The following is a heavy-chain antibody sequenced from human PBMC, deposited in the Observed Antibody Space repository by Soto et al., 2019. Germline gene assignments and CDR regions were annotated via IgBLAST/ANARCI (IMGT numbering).Heavy chain of an antibody. CDR1: GFSLNTGGIC. CDR2: IDWADDK. V-gene: IGHV2-70*13. J-gene: IGHJ4*02. D-gene: IGHD2-15*01. CDR3: ARSLSVAASSGSDF. Sequence: SGPTLVNPTETLTLTCTFSGFSLNTGGICVSWIRQPPGKALEWLGLIDWADDKDYRTSLKTRLTISKDSSKNQVVLTMTNMDPVDTPTYYCARSLSVAASSGSDFWGQGILVTVSS.